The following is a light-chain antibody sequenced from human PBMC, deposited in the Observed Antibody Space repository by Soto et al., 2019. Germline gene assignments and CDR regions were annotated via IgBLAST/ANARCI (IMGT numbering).Light chain of an antibody. CDR1: SSNIGISY. J-gene: IGLJ2*01. CDR2: RNN. CDR3: AAWDDSLSGVV. Sequence: QSVLTQPPSASGTPGQRVTISCSGSSSNIGISYVYWYQQLPGTAPKLLIHRNNQRPSGVPDRFSGSKSGTSASLAISGLRSEDEADYYCAAWDDSLSGVVFGGGTKVTVL. V-gene: IGLV1-47*01.